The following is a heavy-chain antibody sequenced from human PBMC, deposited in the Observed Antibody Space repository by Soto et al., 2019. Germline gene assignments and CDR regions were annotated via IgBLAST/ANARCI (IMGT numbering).Heavy chain of an antibody. CDR3: AKSLSDDYIWGSYRSYDAFDI. J-gene: IGHJ3*02. D-gene: IGHD3-16*02. V-gene: IGHV3-23*01. CDR1: GFTFSSYA. Sequence: EVQLLESGGGLVQPGGSLRLSCAASGFTFSSYAMSWVRQAPGKGLEWVSAISGSGGSTYYADSVKGRFTISRDNSKNTLYLQMNSLRAEDTAVYYCAKSLSDDYIWGSYRSYDAFDIWGQGTMVTVSS. CDR2: ISGSGGST.